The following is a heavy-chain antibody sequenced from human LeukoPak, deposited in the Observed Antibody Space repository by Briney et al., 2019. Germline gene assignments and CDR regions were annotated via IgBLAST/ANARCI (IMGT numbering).Heavy chain of an antibody. J-gene: IGHJ5*02. V-gene: IGHV1-18*01. CDR1: GYIFTSYG. Sequence: ASVKVSCKASGYIFTSYGISWVRQAPGHGLEWMGWISAYNGNTNYAQKLQGRVTMTTDTSTSTAYKELRSLRSDDTAVYYCARPGCSSTSCHSNWFDPWGQGTLVTVSS. CDR2: ISAYNGNT. CDR3: ARPGCSSTSCHSNWFDP. D-gene: IGHD2-2*01.